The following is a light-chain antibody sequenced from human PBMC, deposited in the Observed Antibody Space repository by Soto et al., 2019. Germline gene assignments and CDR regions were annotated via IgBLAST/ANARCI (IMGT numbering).Light chain of an antibody. CDR2: DAS. CDR1: QSISSW. CDR3: QQSYSTLIT. Sequence: DIQMTQSPSILSASVGDRVTITCRASQSISSWLAWYQQKPGKAPKLLIYDASSLESGVPSRFSGSGSGTDFTLTISSLQPEDFATYYCQQSYSTLITFGQGTRLEIK. V-gene: IGKV1-5*01. J-gene: IGKJ5*01.